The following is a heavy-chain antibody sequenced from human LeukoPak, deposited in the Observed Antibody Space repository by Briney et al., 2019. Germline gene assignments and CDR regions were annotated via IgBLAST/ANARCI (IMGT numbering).Heavy chain of an antibody. V-gene: IGHV3-30*18. CDR1: GFTFSTYG. CDR2: ISNDGTKD. Sequence: QAGGSLRLSCAASGFTFSTYGMHWVRQAPGEGLEWVTVISNDGTKDQYADSVRGRFTISRDNSKNTLYLQMNSLRPEDTAVYYCAKRLVGGYSYGPLDYWGQGTLVTVSS. CDR3: AKRLVGGYSYGPLDY. D-gene: IGHD5-18*01. J-gene: IGHJ4*02.